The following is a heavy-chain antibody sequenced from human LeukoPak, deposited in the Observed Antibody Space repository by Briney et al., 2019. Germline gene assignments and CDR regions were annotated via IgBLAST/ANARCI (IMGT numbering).Heavy chain of an antibody. D-gene: IGHD3-10*01. CDR2: IYSGGST. J-gene: IGHJ4*02. V-gene: IGHV3-53*01. CDR3: AEVESSYCRI. CDR1: GFTVSSNY. Sequence: QAGGSLRLSRAASGFTVSSNYMSWVRQAPGKGLEWVSVIYSGGSTYYADSVRGRFTISRDNSKNSMYLQMSSLRAEDTAIYYCAEVESSYCRIWGQGTLVTVSS.